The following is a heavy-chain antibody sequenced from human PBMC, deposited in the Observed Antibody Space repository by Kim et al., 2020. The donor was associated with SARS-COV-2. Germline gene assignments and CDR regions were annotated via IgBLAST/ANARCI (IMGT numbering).Heavy chain of an antibody. J-gene: IGHJ4*02. D-gene: IGHD2-2*02. CDR3: AKTRGSRNGYKDY. Sequence: SADTVKGRFTTSSDNSKNTVYLQMNSLRAEDTAIYYCAKTRGSRNGYKDYWGQGTLVAVSS. V-gene: IGHV3-23*01.